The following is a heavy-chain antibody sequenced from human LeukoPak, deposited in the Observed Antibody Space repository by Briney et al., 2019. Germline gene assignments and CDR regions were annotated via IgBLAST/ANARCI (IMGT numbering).Heavy chain of an antibody. CDR3: ARRSPSYMARLIGGWFDP. CDR2: ISYTGST. J-gene: IGHJ5*02. Sequence: SETLSLTCNVSGGSISTYYWSWIRQPPGKGLEWIGSISYTGSTSYNPSLNSRLTMSVDTSKNQFSLKLNSVTAADTAVYYCARRSPSYMARLIGGWFDPWGQGILVTVSS. D-gene: IGHD3-10*01. CDR1: GGSISTYY. V-gene: IGHV4-59*08.